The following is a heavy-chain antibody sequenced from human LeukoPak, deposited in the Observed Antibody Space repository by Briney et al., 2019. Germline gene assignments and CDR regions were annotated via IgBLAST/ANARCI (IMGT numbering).Heavy chain of an antibody. CDR2: IIPILGIA. CDR1: GGTFSSYA. V-gene: IGHV1-69*04. D-gene: IGHD6-19*01. Sequence: SVKVSCKASGGTFSSYAISWVRQAPGQGLEWMGKIIPILGIANYAQKFKGRVTITADKSTSTAYMELSSLRSEDTGVYYCARDRTVIAVAGTGDAFDIWGQGTMVTVSS. J-gene: IGHJ3*02. CDR3: ARDRTVIAVAGTGDAFDI.